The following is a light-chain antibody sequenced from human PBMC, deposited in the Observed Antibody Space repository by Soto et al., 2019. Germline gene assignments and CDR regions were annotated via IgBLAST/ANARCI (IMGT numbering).Light chain of an antibody. CDR1: SSDVGSYNY. V-gene: IGLV2-14*01. J-gene: IGLJ1*01. CDR2: EVS. CDR3: SSHTSSSTL. Sequence: QSVLTQPASVSGSPGQSITISCTGTSSDVGSYNYVSWYQQHPGKAPKLMIYEVSDRPSGISSRFSGSKSGNTASLTISGLQTEDEADYYCSSHTSSSTLFGNGTKVTVL.